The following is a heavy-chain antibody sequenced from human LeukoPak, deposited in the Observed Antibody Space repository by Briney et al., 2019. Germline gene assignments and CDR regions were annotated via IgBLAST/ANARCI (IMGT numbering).Heavy chain of an antibody. CDR2: IYYSGST. J-gene: IGHJ5*02. D-gene: IGHD2-8*01. V-gene: IGHV4-31*03. Sequence: SQTLSLTCTVPGGSISSGGYYWSWIRQHPGKGLEWIGYIYYSGSTYYNPSLKSRVTISVDTSKNQFSLKLSPVTAADTAVYYCARDLGSNGNWFDPWGQGTLVTVSS. CDR3: ARDLGSNGNWFDP. CDR1: GGSISSGGYY.